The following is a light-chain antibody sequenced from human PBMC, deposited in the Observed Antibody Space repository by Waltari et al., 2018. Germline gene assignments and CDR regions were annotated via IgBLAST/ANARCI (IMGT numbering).Light chain of an antibody. Sequence: EIVLTQPPATLSLSPGESATLSCRASPSVSTYLAWYQQRPGQPPRLLIYDASNRATGIPARFVGSGSGTDFTLTISRLVPEDFAVYYCQERSNWPGGSFGGGTKVEIK. CDR1: PSVSTY. V-gene: IGKV3-11*01. CDR2: DAS. J-gene: IGKJ4*01. CDR3: QERSNWPGGS.